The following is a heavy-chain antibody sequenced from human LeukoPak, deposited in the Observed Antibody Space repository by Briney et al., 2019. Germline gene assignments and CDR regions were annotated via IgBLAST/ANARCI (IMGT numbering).Heavy chain of an antibody. Sequence: SETLSLTCTVSGGSISIWYWSWIRQPPGKGLEGIGYIYNSGSTNYNPSLTSRVTISVDTSKNQFSLKLNSVTAADTAVYFCARDRELGYWGQGTLVTVSS. CDR3: ARDRELGY. D-gene: IGHD3-10*01. CDR1: GGSISIWY. J-gene: IGHJ4*02. CDR2: IYNSGST. V-gene: IGHV4-59*01.